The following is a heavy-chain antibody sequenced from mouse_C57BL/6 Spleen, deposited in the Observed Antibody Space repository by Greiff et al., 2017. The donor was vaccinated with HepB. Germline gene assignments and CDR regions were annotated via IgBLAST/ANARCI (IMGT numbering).Heavy chain of an antibody. CDR2: IYPGSGNT. Sequence: VKLVESGAELVRPGASVKLSCKASGYTFTDYYINWVKQRPGQGLEWIARIYPGSGNTYYNEKFKGKATLTAEKSSSTAYMQLSSLTSEDSAVYFCARDYYGSSGDWYFDVWGTGTTVTVSS. D-gene: IGHD1-1*01. J-gene: IGHJ1*03. CDR3: ARDYYGSSGDWYFDV. CDR1: GYTFTDYY. V-gene: IGHV1-76*01.